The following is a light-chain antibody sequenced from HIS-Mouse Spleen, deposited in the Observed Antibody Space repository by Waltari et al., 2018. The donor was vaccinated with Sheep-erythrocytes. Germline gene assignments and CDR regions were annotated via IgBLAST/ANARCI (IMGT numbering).Light chain of an antibody. CDR1: SSDVGGYTY. Sequence: QSALTQPRSVSGSPGQSVTISCTGTSSDVGGYTYVSWSQQHPGKAPKPMIYDVSKRPAGVPDRFSGSKSGNTASLTISGLQAEDEADYYCCSYAGSYNYVFGTGTKVTVL. CDR3: CSYAGSYNYV. V-gene: IGLV2-11*01. CDR2: DVS. J-gene: IGLJ1*01.